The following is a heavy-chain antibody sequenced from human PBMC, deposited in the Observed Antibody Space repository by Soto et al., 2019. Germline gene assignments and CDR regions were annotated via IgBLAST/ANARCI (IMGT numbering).Heavy chain of an antibody. CDR2: ISGSGGTT. V-gene: IGHV3-23*01. CDR1: GFTFSTYA. J-gene: IGHJ4*02. Sequence: EVQLLESGGGLVQPGGSLRLSCAASGFTFSTYAMSWVRQAPGKGLEWVSAISGSGGTTYYADSVKGRFTISRDNSKNTLYLQMNSLRAEDTAVYYCAKLHSRAAAKTGYWGQGTLVTVSS. CDR3: AKLHSRAAAKTGY. D-gene: IGHD6-13*01.